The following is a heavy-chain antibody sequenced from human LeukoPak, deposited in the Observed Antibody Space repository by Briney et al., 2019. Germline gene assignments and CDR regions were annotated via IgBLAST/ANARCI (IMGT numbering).Heavy chain of an antibody. J-gene: IGHJ4*02. V-gene: IGHV4-34*01. D-gene: IGHD5-12*01. Sequence: SETLTLTCAVYGGSFSVYYWSWIRQPPGKGLEWIGEINHSGSTNYNPSLKSRVTISVDTSKNQFSLKLSSVTAADTAVYYCARDRNLRKLYYFDYWGQGTLVTASS. CDR3: ARDRNLRKLYYFDY. CDR2: INHSGST. CDR1: GGSFSVYY.